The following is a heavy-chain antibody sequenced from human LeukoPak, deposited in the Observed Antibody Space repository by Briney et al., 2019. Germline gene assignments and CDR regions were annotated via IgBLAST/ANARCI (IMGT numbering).Heavy chain of an antibody. Sequence: GSLRLSCAASKFIFSSYSMNWVRQAPGKGLEWVSYISSSSSTIYYADSVKGRFTISRDNAKNSLFLQMSSLRAEDTAVYYCARATTVTKDYYYYYMDVWGKGTTVTVSS. CDR1: KFIFSSYS. CDR3: ARATTVTKDYYYYYMDV. V-gene: IGHV3-48*01. CDR2: ISSSSSTI. J-gene: IGHJ6*03. D-gene: IGHD4-11*01.